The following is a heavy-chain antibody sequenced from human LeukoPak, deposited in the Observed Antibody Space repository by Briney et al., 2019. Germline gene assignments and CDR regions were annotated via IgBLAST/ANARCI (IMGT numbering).Heavy chain of an antibody. CDR1: GFTFSSYA. V-gene: IGHV3-66*01. CDR3: ARGVYGDPLDY. Sequence: PGGSLRLSCAASGFTFSSYAMSWVRQAPGKGLEWVSVIYSGGSTYYADSVKGRFTISRDNSKNTLYLQMNSLRAEDTAVYYCARGVYGDPLDYWGQGTLVTVSS. J-gene: IGHJ4*02. CDR2: IYSGGST. D-gene: IGHD4-17*01.